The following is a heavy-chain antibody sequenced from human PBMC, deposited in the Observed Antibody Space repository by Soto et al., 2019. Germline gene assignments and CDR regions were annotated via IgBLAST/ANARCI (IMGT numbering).Heavy chain of an antibody. V-gene: IGHV3-30*03. CDR3: ATLTPSHYDILTGYQMYYYGMDV. J-gene: IGHJ6*02. Sequence: QPGGSLRLSCAASGFTFSSYGMHWVRQAPGKGLEWVAVISYDGSNKYYADSVKGRFTISRDNSKNTLYLQMNSLRAEDTAVYYCATLTPSHYDILTGYQMYYYGMDVWGQGTTVTVSS. CDR2: ISYDGSNK. CDR1: GFTFSSYG. D-gene: IGHD3-9*01.